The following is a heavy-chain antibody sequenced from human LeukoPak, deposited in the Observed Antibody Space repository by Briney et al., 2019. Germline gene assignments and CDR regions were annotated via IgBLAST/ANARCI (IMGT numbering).Heavy chain of an antibody. J-gene: IGHJ5*02. CDR3: ARDSIGVAQRGDWFDP. V-gene: IGHV4-34*01. CDR1: GXSFSGYY. D-gene: IGHD6-19*01. Sequence: SETLSLTCAVDGXSFSGYYCSGLHQPPGNGLQWMAEINHSGSTNYNPSLKSRVTISVDTSKNQFSLKLSSVTAADTAVYYCARDSIGVAQRGDWFDPWGQGTLVTVSS. CDR2: INHSGST.